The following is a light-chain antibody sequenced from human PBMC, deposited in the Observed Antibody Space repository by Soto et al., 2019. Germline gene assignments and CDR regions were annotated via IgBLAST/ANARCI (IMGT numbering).Light chain of an antibody. J-gene: IGKJ1*01. V-gene: IGKV1-17*01. CDR3: LQHNDYPPT. CDR2: IAS. Sequence: DIQMTQSPSSLSASVGDRVTITCRASQDIRNELGWFQQKPGKAPKRLIYIASSLQSVVPSRFSGSGSGTEFTLTISSLQPEDYATYYCLQHNDYPPTFGQGTKVEI. CDR1: QDIRNE.